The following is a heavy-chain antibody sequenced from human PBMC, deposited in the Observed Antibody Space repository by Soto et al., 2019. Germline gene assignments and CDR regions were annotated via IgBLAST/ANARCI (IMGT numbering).Heavy chain of an antibody. J-gene: IGHJ4*02. Sequence: SVKVSCKASGGTLSSYAISWVRQAKGQGLEWMGGIIPIFGTANYAQKFQGRVTITADESTSTAYMELSSLRSEDTAVYYCARTEMATIRAPFDYWGQGTLVTVSS. CDR3: ARTEMATIRAPFDY. CDR2: IIPIFGTA. D-gene: IGHD5-12*01. CDR1: GGTLSSYA. V-gene: IGHV1-69*13.